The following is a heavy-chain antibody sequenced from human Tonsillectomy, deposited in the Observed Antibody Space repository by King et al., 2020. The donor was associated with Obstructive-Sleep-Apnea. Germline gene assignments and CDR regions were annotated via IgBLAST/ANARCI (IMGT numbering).Heavy chain of an antibody. CDR1: GFTLSTNF. Sequence: GQLVQSGGGVVQPGRSLRLYSSASGFTLSTNFMHWVRQAPGKGLEWVAGMSYDGSNKYYADSGKCRVTISRDNSKTTLYLQMNSLRPEDTAVYYCSRDLLLWFGDETPNYFDYWGQGTLVTVSS. J-gene: IGHJ4*02. V-gene: IGHV3-30*04. CDR2: MSYDGSNK. D-gene: IGHD3-10*01. CDR3: SRDLLLWFGDETPNYFDY.